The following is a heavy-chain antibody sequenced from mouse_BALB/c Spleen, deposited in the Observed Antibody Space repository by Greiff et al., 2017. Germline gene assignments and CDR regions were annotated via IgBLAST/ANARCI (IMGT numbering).Heavy chain of an antibody. CDR2: IYPGDGDT. Sequence: VKLVESGAELVRPGSSVKISCKASGYAFSSYWMNWVKQRPGQGLEWIGQIYPGDGDTNYNGKFKGKAILTADKSSSTAYMQLSSLKSEDSAVYFCARSWYGSSIYYAMDNWGQGTSVTVSS. J-gene: IGHJ4*01. CDR3: ARSWYGSSIYYAMDN. V-gene: IGHV1-80*01. CDR1: GYAFSSYW. D-gene: IGHD1-1*01.